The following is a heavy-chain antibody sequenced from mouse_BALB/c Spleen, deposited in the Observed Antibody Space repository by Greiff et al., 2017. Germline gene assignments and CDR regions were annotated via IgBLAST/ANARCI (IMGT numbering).Heavy chain of an antibody. CDR1: GFTFSSFG. CDR3: ARSGGVSYYYAMDY. D-gene: IGHD1-1*02. Sequence: EVKLMESGGGLVQPGGSRKLSCAASGFTFSSFGMHWVRQAPEKGLEWVAYISSGSSTIYYADTVKGRFTISRDNPKNTLFLQMTSLRSEDTAMYYCARSGGVSYYYAMDYWGQGTSVTVSS. J-gene: IGHJ4*01. CDR2: ISSGSSTI. V-gene: IGHV5-17*02.